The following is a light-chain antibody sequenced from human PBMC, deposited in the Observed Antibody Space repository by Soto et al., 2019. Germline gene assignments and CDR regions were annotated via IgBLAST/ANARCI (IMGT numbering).Light chain of an antibody. V-gene: IGLV1-40*01. CDR1: SSNIGAGYD. CDR2: GNS. Sequence: QSGLTQPPSVSGAPGQMVTISCTGSSSNIGAGYDVHWYQQLPGTAPKLLIYGNSNRPSGVPDRFSGSKSGTSASLAITGLQAEDEADYYCQSYDSSLSGSVVFGGGTKLTVL. J-gene: IGLJ2*01. CDR3: QSYDSSLSGSVV.